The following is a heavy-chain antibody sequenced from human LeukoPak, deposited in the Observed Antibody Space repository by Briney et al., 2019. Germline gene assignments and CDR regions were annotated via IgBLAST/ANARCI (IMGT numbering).Heavy chain of an antibody. V-gene: IGHV3-23*01. CDR2: ISGSGGST. J-gene: IGHJ3*02. D-gene: IGHD6-13*01. CDR1: GLTFSSYA. CDR3: ARRLAAAGASDI. Sequence: PGGSLRLSCAASGLTFSSYAMSWVRQVPGKGLEWVSGISGSGGSTYYADSVKGRFTISRDNPKNTLYLQMNSLRAEDTAVYYCARRLAAAGASDIWGQGTMVTVSS.